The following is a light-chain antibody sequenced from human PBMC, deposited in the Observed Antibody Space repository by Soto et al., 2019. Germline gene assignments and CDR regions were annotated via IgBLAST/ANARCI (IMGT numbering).Light chain of an antibody. CDR1: SSNIGSNY. J-gene: IGLJ2*01. CDR3: AAWDDSLSGVV. Sequence: QPVLTQPPSASGTPGQRVTISCSGSSSNIGSNYVYWYQQLPGTAPKLLISRSNQQPSGVPYRFSDSKSGTSASLAICGLLYEGEADYYCAAWDDSLSGVVFGGGTKLTVL. CDR2: RSN. V-gene: IGLV1-47*01.